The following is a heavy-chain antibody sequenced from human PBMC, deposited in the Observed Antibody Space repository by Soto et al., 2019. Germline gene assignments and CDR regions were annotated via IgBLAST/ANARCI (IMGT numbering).Heavy chain of an antibody. V-gene: IGHV3-23*04. CDR1: GFTFTSSG. Sequence: VHLAESGGGVVQPGGSLRLSCFASGFTFTSSGMNWVRQVPGKGLEWVSTISGSGDTTYYSDSVKGRFTISRDNSKNTLYLQMNRLSAEDTAPFYCAKSSSSWYASYFDYWGQGTLVTVSS. CDR3: AKSSSSWYASYFDY. D-gene: IGHD6-13*01. CDR2: ISGSGDTT. J-gene: IGHJ4*02.